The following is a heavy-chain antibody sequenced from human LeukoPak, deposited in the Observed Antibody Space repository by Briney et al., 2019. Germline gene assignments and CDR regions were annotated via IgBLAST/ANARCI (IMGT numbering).Heavy chain of an antibody. V-gene: IGHV4-34*01. D-gene: IGHD5-12*01. CDR3: ARGQRRYSGYAGHWFDP. CDR1: GGSFSGYY. Sequence: PSETLSLTCAVYGGSFSGYYWSWIRQPPGKGLEWIGEINHSGSTNYNPSLKSRVTISVDTSKNQFSLKLSSVTAADTAVYYCARGQRRYSGYAGHWFDPWGQGTLVTVSS. J-gene: IGHJ5*02. CDR2: INHSGST.